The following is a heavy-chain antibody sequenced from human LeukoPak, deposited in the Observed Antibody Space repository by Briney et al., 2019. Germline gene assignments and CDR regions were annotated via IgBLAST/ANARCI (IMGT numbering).Heavy chain of an antibody. CDR3: AKGSSGWLNWFDP. CDR2: FSCSGGST. J-gene: IGHJ5*02. V-gene: IGHV3-23*01. D-gene: IGHD6-19*01. Sequence: GGSLRLSCAASGFTFSSYAMSCVRQAPGKGLEWVSAFSCSGGSTYYADSVKGRLTISRDNSKNTLYLQMNSLRAEDTAVYYCAKGSSGWLNWFDPWGQGTLVTVSS. CDR1: GFTFSSYA.